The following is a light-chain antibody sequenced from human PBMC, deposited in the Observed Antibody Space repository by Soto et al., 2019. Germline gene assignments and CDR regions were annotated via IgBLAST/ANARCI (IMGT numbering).Light chain of an antibody. CDR1: QSISSW. J-gene: IGKJ1*01. Sequence: DIQMTQSPSTLSAFVGDRVTTTCRASQSISSWLAWYQQKSGKAPKLLIYDASSLQSGVPSRFSGSGSGTEFTLTISSLQPDDFATYYCQQYDSYSWTFGQGTKVDIK. V-gene: IGKV1-5*01. CDR2: DAS. CDR3: QQYDSYSWT.